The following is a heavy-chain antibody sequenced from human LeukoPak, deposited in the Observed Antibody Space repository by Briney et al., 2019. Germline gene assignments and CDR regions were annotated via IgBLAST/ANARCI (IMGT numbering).Heavy chain of an antibody. CDR3: AKSVTAAGTYAFDI. J-gene: IGHJ3*02. CDR2: LRGNGGST. D-gene: IGHD6-13*01. Sequence: SGGSLGLSCAASGFTFSSYAMSWVRQAPGKGLEWVSSLRGNGGSTEYVDSVRGRFVISRDNSRNTLYLQMNSLRAEDTAVYYCAKSVTAAGTYAFDIWGQGTVVTVSS. CDR1: GFTFSSYA. V-gene: IGHV3-23*01.